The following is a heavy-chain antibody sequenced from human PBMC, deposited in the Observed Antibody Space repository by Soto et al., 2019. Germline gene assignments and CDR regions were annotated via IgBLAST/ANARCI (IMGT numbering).Heavy chain of an antibody. D-gene: IGHD6-6*01. CDR3: ARRVSSWDGYFDL. V-gene: IGHV3-11*05. CDR1: GFTFSDYY. J-gene: IGHJ2*01. Sequence: QVQLVESGGGLVKPGGSLRLSCAASGFTFSDYYMSWIRQAPGKGLEWVSYISSSSSYTNYADSVKGRFTISRDNAKNSLYLQMHSLRAEDTAVYYCARRVSSWDGYFDLWGRGTLVTVSS. CDR2: ISSSSSYT.